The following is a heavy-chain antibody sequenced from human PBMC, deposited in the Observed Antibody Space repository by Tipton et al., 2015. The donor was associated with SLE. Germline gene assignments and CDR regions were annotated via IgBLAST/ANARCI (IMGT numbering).Heavy chain of an antibody. J-gene: IGHJ4*02. Sequence: SLRLSCAASGFTFSGYWMTWVRQAPGKGLEWVANIKQDGSEKYYVESVKGRFTISRDNAKTSLYLQMNSLRADDTGVYYCARLSDFDSLFDYWGQGTLVTVSS. CDR3: ARLSDFDSLFDY. CDR1: GFTFSGYW. D-gene: IGHD2-21*02. CDR2: IKQDGSEK. V-gene: IGHV3-7*01.